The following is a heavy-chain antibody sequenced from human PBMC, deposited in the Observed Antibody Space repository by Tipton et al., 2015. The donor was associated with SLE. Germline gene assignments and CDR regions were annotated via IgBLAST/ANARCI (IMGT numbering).Heavy chain of an antibody. J-gene: IGHJ5*02. CDR3: AREGSSGWTYTWFDP. CDR1: GGSISSYY. Sequence: TLSLTCTVSGGSISSYYWSWIRQPAGKGLEWIGRIYVSGSTNYNPSLQSRVTISVDTSKHQFSLKLRSVTAADTAVYYCAREGSSGWTYTWFDPWGQGTLVTVSS. V-gene: IGHV4-4*07. D-gene: IGHD6-19*01. CDR2: IYVSGST.